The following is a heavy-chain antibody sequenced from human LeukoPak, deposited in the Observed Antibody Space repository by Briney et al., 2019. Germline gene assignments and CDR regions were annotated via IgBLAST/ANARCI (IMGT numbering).Heavy chain of an antibody. Sequence: ASVKVSCKASGYTFTSYYMHWVRQAPGQALEWMGIINPRGGSTSYAQKLHGRVTMTRDTSRSTVYMELSSLRSEDTAVYYCARDHQAHIAVAGRGWFDPWGQGTLVTVSS. CDR2: INPRGGST. V-gene: IGHV1-46*01. CDR1: GYTFTSYY. J-gene: IGHJ5*02. D-gene: IGHD6-19*01. CDR3: ARDHQAHIAVAGRGWFDP.